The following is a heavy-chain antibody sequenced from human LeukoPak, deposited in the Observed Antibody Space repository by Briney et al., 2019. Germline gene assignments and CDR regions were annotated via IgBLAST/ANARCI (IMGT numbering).Heavy chain of an antibody. Sequence: GGSLRLSCAASGFTFSSYEMNWVRQAPGKGLEWVSYISNSDGTRTYADSVKGRFTISRDNAKNSLYLEMNSLRAEDTAVYYCAREIVSAVAGNFDYWGRGTLVTVSS. CDR3: AREIVSAVAGNFDY. J-gene: IGHJ4*02. D-gene: IGHD6-19*01. CDR1: GFTFSSYE. CDR2: ISNSDGTR. V-gene: IGHV3-48*03.